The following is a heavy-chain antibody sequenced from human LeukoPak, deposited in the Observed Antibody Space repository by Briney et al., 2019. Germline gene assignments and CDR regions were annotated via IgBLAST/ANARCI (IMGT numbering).Heavy chain of an antibody. CDR3: ARKYSGTNPFDY. V-gene: IGHV3-23*01. CDR1: GFTLNNYA. J-gene: IGHJ4*02. CDR2: INNSGGST. D-gene: IGHD1-26*01. Sequence: GGSLRLSCGASGFTLNNYAMSWVRQAPGKGLEWVSIINNSGGSTYYADSVKGRFTISRDLSKNTLYLQMNSLRAEDTALYYCARKYSGTNPFDYWGQGTLVTVSS.